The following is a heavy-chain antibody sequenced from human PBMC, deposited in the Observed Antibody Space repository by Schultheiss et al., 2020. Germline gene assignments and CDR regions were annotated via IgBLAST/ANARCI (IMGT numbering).Heavy chain of an antibody. J-gene: IGHJ6*02. CDR2: INPNSGGT. D-gene: IGHD6-13*01. V-gene: IGHV1-2*02. CDR3: ARVGQQPALDGMDV. CDR1: GYTVTGYY. Sequence: ASVKVSCEASGYTVTGYYIHWVRQAPGQGLEWMGWINPNSGGTNYAQKFQGRVTMTRDTSISTAYMELSRLRSDDTAVYYCARVGQQPALDGMDVWGQGTTVTVSS.